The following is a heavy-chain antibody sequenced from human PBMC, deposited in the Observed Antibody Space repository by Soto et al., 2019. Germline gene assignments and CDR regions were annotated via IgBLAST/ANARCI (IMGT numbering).Heavy chain of an antibody. CDR2: ISYDGSNK. CDR3: ARVREGGWRVSWHYFDY. V-gene: IGHV3-30-3*01. CDR1: GFTVSSYA. J-gene: IGHJ4*02. Sequence: QVQLVESGGGVVQPGRSLRLSCAASGFTVSSYAMHWVRQAPGKGLEWVAVISYDGSNKYYADSVKGRFTISRDNSKNTLYLQVNSLRAEAAAVYYCARVREGGWRVSWHYFDYWGQGTLVTVSS. D-gene: IGHD6-19*01.